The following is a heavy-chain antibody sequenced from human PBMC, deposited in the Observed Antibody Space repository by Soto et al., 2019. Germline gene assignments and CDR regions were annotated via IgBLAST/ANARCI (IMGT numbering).Heavy chain of an antibody. CDR1: GFTFSSYA. V-gene: IGHV3-30-3*01. CDR2: ISYDGSNK. CDR3: ARDFYCSGGSCYYYYYGMDV. D-gene: IGHD2-15*01. J-gene: IGHJ6*02. Sequence: QVQLVESGGGVVQPGRSLRLSCAASGFTFSSYAMHWVRQAPGKGLGWVAVISYDGSNKYYADSVKGRFTISRDNSKNTLYLQMNSLRAEDTAVYYCARDFYCSGGSCYYYYYGMDVWGQGTTVTVSS.